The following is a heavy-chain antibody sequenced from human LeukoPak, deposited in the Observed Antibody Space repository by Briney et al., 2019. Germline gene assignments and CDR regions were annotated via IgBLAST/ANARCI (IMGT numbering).Heavy chain of an antibody. CDR3: ARAIGYSSGWQEGGYYFDY. CDR2: ISAYNGNT. D-gene: IGHD6-19*01. CDR1: GYTSTSYG. J-gene: IGHJ4*02. Sequence: ASVKVSCKASGYTSTSYGISWVRQAPGQGLEWMGWISAYNGNTNYAQKLQGRVTMTTDTSTSTAYMELRSLRSDDTAVYYCARAIGYSSGWQEGGYYFDYWGQGTLVTVSS. V-gene: IGHV1-18*01.